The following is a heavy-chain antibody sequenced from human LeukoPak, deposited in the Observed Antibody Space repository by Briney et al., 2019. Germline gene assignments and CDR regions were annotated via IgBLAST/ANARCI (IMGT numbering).Heavy chain of an antibody. J-gene: IGHJ4*02. CDR2: INHSGST. D-gene: IGHD6-13*01. V-gene: IGHV4-30-2*01. CDR3: ARARGFWYSSSWYYFDY. CDR1: GGSISSGGYS. Sequence: SETLSLTCTVSGGSISSGGYSWSWIRQPPGKGLEWIGEINHSGSTNYNPSLKSRVTISVDTSKNQFSLKLGSVTAADTAVYYCARARGFWYSSSWYYFDYWGQGTLVTVSS.